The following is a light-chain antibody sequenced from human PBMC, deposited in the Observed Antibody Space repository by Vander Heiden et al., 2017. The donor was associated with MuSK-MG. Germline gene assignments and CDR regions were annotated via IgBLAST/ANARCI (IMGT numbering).Light chain of an antibody. Sequence: ENVLTQSPTTLSLSPGERATLSCRASQNVNTYLAWYQQKPGQVPRLLIYDGSNRATGIPARFRGSGFGTDFTLTISILEPEDSAVYYCQQGGTFGQGTKVEI. V-gene: IGKV3-11*01. CDR2: DGS. CDR1: QNVNTY. CDR3: QQGGT. J-gene: IGKJ1*01.